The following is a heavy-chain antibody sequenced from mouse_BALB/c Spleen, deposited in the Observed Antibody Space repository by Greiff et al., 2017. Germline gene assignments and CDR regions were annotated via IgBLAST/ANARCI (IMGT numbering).Heavy chain of an antibody. V-gene: IGHV5-6-5*01. D-gene: IGHD1-1*01. CDR2: ISSGGST. J-gene: IGHJ2*01. CDR1: GFTFSSYA. Sequence: EVKLVESGGGLVKPGGSLKLSCAASGFTFSSYAMSWVRQTPEKRLEWVASISSGGSTYYPDSVKGRFTISRDNARNILYLQMSSLRSEDTAMYYCARGGYYGSSSYYFDYWGQGTTLTVSS. CDR3: ARGGYYGSSSYYFDY.